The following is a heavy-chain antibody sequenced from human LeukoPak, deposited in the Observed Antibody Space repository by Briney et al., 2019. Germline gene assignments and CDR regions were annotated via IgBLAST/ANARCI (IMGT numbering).Heavy chain of an antibody. V-gene: IGHV1-18*01. J-gene: IGHJ4*02. Sequence: ASVKVSCKASGYTFTSYGISWVRQAPGQGLEWMGWINAYNGNTNYAQKLQGRVTMTTDTSTSTAYMELRSLRSDDTAVYYCAREYTVDGDLDYWGQGTLVTVSS. CDR2: INAYNGNT. D-gene: IGHD3-10*01. CDR3: AREYTVDGDLDY. CDR1: GYTFTSYG.